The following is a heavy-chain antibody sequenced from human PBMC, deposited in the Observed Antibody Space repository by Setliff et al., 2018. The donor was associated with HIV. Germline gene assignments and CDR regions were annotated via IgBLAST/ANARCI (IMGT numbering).Heavy chain of an antibody. D-gene: IGHD2-2*01. CDR3: ARDFGGYCSSMSCPGLFDP. CDR2: IIPISGTA. CDR1: GYTFTGYY. V-gene: IGHV1-69*05. J-gene: IGHJ5*02. Sequence: SVKVSCKASGYTFTGYYMHWVRQAPGQGLEWMGGIIPISGTANYAQKFQGRVTITTDESTSTAYMELSGLRSEDTAVYYCARDFGGYCSSMSCPGLFDPWGQGTLVTVSS.